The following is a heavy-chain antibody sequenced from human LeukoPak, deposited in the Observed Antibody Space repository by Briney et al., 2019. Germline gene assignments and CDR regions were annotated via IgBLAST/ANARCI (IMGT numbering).Heavy chain of an antibody. Sequence: SETLSLTCTVSGGSISSGDYYWSWIRQPPGKGLEWIGYIYYSGSTYYNPSLKSRVTISVDTSKNQFSLKLSSVTAADTAVYYCARVTYYYDSSAQLWGQGTLATVSS. CDR3: ARVTYYYDSSAQL. J-gene: IGHJ4*02. CDR1: GGSISSGDYY. CDR2: IYYSGST. D-gene: IGHD3-22*01. V-gene: IGHV4-30-4*08.